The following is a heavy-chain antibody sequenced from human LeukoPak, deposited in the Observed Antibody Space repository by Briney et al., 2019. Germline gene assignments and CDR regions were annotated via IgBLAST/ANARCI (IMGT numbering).Heavy chain of an antibody. Sequence: GGSLRLSCAASGFTFSSYAMSWVRQAIGKGLEWVSAISGSGGSTYYADSVKGRFTISRDNSKNTLYLQMNSLRAEDTAVYYCAKDQNYDILTGYYPPHFVYWGQGTLVTVSS. CDR2: ISGSGGST. V-gene: IGHV3-23*01. D-gene: IGHD3-9*01. CDR3: AKDQNYDILTGYYPPHFVY. J-gene: IGHJ4*02. CDR1: GFTFSSYA.